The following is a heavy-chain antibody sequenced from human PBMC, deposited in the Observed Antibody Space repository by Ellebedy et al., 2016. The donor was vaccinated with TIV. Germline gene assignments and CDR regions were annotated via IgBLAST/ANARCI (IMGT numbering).Heavy chain of an antibody. D-gene: IGHD3-22*01. J-gene: IGHJ4*02. CDR3: ARGAYVDSAYYAPGE. CDR2: IDYSGTT. Sequence: MPSETLSLTCAVSGGSISSSNWWTWVRQPPGKGLEWIGEIDYSGTTYYNPSLKSRVTVSVDTSKNQFSLKLSSVTAADTAVYYCARGAYVDSAYYAPGEWGQGILVTVSS. CDR1: GGSISSSNW. V-gene: IGHV4-4*02.